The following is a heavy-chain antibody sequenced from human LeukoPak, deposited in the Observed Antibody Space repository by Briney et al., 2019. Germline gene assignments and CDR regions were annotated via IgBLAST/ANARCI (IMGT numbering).Heavy chain of an antibody. V-gene: IGHV3-11*01. CDR3: ARAGGWAGPFNY. Sequence: GSLRLPCAASGFTFSDYYMNWIRQAPGTGLEWVSYISSSGSTIYYADSVKGRFTISRDNAKNSLYLQMNSLRAEDTAVYYCARAGGWAGPFNYWGQGTLVTVSS. CDR1: GFTFSDYY. CDR2: ISSSGSTI. J-gene: IGHJ4*02. D-gene: IGHD3/OR15-3a*01.